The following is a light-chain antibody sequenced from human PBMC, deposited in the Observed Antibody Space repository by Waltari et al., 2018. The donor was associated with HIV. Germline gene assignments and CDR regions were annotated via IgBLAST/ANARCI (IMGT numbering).Light chain of an antibody. CDR2: RND. Sequence: QPVLTQPLSASETPGQSLNISCSGGNSNIGRNFVFWYKQFTNLAPKLIVYRNDQRPSGVSDRFSGSRSGTSASLGISRLRAEDEAHYYCASWDDGLRGHVFGRGTTVFV. V-gene: IGLV1-47*01. CDR3: ASWDDGLRGHV. CDR1: NSNIGRNF. J-gene: IGLJ1*01.